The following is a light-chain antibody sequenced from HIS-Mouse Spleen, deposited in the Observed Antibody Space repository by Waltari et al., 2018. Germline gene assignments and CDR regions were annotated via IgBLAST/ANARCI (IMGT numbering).Light chain of an antibody. V-gene: IGLV2-11*01. Sequence: QSALTQPRSVSGSPGQSVTISCPGPSSDVGGYHYVSWYQQHPGKAPKLMIYDVSKRPSGVPDRFSGSKSGNTASLTISGLQAEDEADYYCCSYAGSYPVVFGGGTKLTVL. CDR1: SSDVGGYHY. CDR2: DVS. J-gene: IGLJ2*01. CDR3: CSYAGSYPVV.